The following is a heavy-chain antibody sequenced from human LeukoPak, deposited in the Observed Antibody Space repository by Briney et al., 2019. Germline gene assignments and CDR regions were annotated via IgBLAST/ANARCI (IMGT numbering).Heavy chain of an antibody. CDR1: GFTFSSFA. V-gene: IGHV3-23*01. CDR2: ISGSGGST. CDR3: AKEILEYYYDSSGLDY. J-gene: IGHJ4*02. D-gene: IGHD3-22*01. Sequence: PGGSLRLSCAASGFTFSSFAMSWVRQAPGKGLEWVSAISGSGGSTYYADSVKGRFTISRDNSKNTLYLQMNSLRAEDTAVYYCAKEILEYYYDSSGLDYWGQGTLVTVSS.